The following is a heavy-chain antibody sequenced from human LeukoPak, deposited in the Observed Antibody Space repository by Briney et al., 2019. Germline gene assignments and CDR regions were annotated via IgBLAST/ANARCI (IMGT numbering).Heavy chain of an antibody. CDR2: IYYSGST. J-gene: IGHJ4*02. Sequence: SETLSLTCTVSGGSIRSYYWSWIRQPPGKGLEWIGYIYYSGSTYYNPSLKSRVTISVDTSKNQFSLKLSSVTAADTAVYYCARSLDTAMVYGYWGQGTLVTVSS. CDR3: ARSLDTAMVYGY. D-gene: IGHD5-18*01. CDR1: GGSIRSYY. V-gene: IGHV4-59*06.